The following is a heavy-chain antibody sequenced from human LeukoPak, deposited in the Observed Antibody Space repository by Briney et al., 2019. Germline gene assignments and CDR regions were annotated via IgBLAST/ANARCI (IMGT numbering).Heavy chain of an antibody. CDR3: ARDQLSFEPTAMVPRTNNWFDP. J-gene: IGHJ5*02. V-gene: IGHV4-39*07. CDR2: IYHSGST. CDR1: GGSISSSSYY. D-gene: IGHD5-18*01. Sequence: PSETLSLTCTVSGGSISSSSYYWGWIRQPPGKGLEWIGRIYHSGSTYYNPSLKSRVTMSVDSSTNQFSLKLSSVTAADTAVYYCARDQLSFEPTAMVPRTNNWFDPWGQGTLVTVSS.